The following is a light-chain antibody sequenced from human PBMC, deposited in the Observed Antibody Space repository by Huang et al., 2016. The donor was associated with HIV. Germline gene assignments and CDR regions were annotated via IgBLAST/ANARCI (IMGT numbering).Light chain of an antibody. CDR2: GAT. CDR1: QSFNSC. V-gene: IGKV3-15*01. J-gene: IGKJ5*01. Sequence: EIVMTQSPATLSLSPGERATLCCRAGQSFNSCLACYQQKPGQAPRLLIYGATARATGVPARFSGSGSGTEFSLSISSLQSEDFAVYYCQQYDELPITFDQGTRLDIK. CDR3: QQYDELPIT.